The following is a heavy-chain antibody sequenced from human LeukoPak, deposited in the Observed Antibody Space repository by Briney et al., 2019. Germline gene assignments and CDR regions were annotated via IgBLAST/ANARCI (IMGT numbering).Heavy chain of an antibody. J-gene: IGHJ4*02. CDR3: ARDRTRRFLTYYYDSSGGHFDY. Sequence: PSETLSLTCAVYGGSFSGYYWSWIRQPPGKGLESCGEINHSGSTNYNPSPKSRVTILVETSKSQFSLKLSSGTAADTAVYYCARDRTRRFLTYYYDSSGGHFDYWGQGTLVTVSS. CDR2: INHSGST. CDR1: GGSFSGYY. D-gene: IGHD3-22*01. V-gene: IGHV4-34*01.